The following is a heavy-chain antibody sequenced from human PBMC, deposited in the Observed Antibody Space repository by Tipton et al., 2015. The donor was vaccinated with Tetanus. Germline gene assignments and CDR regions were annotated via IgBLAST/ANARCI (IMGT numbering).Heavy chain of an antibody. V-gene: IGHV5-51*01. J-gene: IGHJ4*02. D-gene: IGHD6-6*01. Sequence: QSGPEVRKPGESLKISCQTSGYTFANYWIGWVRQMPGRGLEWVGIIYPGDADTRYSPSFQGRVTISADTSISTAYLQWSSLKASDTAIYYCARLQYRTFHSSSGYWGQGTLVTVSP. CDR1: GYTFANYW. CDR3: ARLQYRTFHSSSGY. CDR2: IYPGDADT.